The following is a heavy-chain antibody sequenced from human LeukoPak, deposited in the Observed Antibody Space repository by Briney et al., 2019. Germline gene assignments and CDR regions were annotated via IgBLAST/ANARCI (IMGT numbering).Heavy chain of an antibody. J-gene: IGHJ6*02. D-gene: IGHD3-22*01. Sequence: GGSLRLSCAASVFTVSSNYMSWVRQAPGKGLEWVSVIYSGGSTYYADSVKGRFTISRDNSKNTLYLQMNSLRAEDTAVYYCATSAENYYDSSGYKLFYYGMDVWGQGTTVTVSS. CDR1: VFTVSSNY. V-gene: IGHV3-66*01. CDR2: IYSGGST. CDR3: ATSAENYYDSSGYKLFYYGMDV.